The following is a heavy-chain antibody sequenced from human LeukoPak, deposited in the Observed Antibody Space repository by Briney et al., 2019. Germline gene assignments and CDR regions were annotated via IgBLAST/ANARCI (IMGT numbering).Heavy chain of an antibody. J-gene: IGHJ4*02. V-gene: IGHV3-21*01. CDR1: GFTFSSYS. D-gene: IGHD4-17*01. CDR2: ISSSSSYI. CDR3: ARSDYGDYVGCFDY. Sequence: GGSLRLSCAASGFTFSSYSMNWVRQAPGKGLEWVSSISSSSSYIYYADSVKGRFTISRDNAKNPLYLQMNSLRAEDTAVYYCARSDYGDYVGCFDYWGQGTLVTVSS.